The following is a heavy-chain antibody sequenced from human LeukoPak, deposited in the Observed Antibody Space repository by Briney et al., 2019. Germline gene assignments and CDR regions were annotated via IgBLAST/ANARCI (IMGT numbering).Heavy chain of an antibody. V-gene: IGHV3-7*03. D-gene: IGHD2-15*01. Sequence: GGSLRLSCAASGFPFSSYWMTWVRQAPGKGLEWVANIKEDGSEKYYVDSVKGRFTISRDNSKNTLYLQMNSLRAEDTAVYYCAKEGSWWYYMDVWGKGTTVTVSS. J-gene: IGHJ6*03. CDR3: AKEGSWWYYMDV. CDR1: GFPFSSYW. CDR2: IKEDGSEK.